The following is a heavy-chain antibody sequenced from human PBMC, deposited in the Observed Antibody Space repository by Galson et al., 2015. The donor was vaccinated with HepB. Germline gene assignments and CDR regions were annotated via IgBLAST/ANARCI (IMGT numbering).Heavy chain of an antibody. D-gene: IGHD3-22*01. J-gene: IGHJ4*02. Sequence: SLRLSCAASGFTFSSYAMNWVRQAPGKALEWVSSISGSGSGGRTYYTDSVKGRFTISRDDSKNTLYLQMNSLRAEDTAIYYCAKWDYYDSSGYPFWGQGTLVTVSS. CDR2: ISGSGSGGRT. V-gene: IGHV3-23*01. CDR3: AKWDYYDSSGYPF. CDR1: GFTFSSYA.